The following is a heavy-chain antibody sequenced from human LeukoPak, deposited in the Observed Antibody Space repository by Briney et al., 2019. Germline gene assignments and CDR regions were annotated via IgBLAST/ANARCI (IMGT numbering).Heavy chain of an antibody. D-gene: IGHD6-13*01. J-gene: IGHJ3*02. CDR1: GVPFSVYS. V-gene: IGHV3-48*04. CDR3: ARGGYTYDRAFDI. Sequence: PGGSLRLSCAASGVPFSVYSMNWVRQAPGKGLEWVSYINSGSTTIYYADSVKGRFTISRDNAKNSLYLQMNSLRAEDTAVYYCARGGYTYDRAFDIWGQGTMVTVSS. CDR2: INSGSTTI.